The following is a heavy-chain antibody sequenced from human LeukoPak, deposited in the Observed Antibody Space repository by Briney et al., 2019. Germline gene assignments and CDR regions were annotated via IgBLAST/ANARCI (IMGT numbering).Heavy chain of an antibody. CDR3: ARGNPWLTNAFDI. J-gene: IGHJ3*02. V-gene: IGHV3-7*01. CDR2: IKQDGSEK. CDR1: GFTFSSYW. Sequence: GGSLRLSCAASGFTFSSYWMSWVRQAPGKGLEWVAIIKQDGSEKYYVDSVKGRFTISRDNAKNSLYLQMNSLRAEDTAVYYCARGNPWLTNAFDIWGQGTMVTVSS. D-gene: IGHD3-22*01.